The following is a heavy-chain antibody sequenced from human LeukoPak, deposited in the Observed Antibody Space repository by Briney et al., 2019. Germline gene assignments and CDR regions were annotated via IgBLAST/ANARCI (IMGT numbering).Heavy chain of an antibody. V-gene: IGHV1-2*02. D-gene: IGHD2-2*01. CDR3: ARANFLYCSSSTCLFDY. J-gene: IGHJ4*02. CDR1: GYTFTGYY. CDR2: INLNNGGT. Sequence: ASVKVSCKASGYTFTGYYIHWVRQAPGQGLEWMGWINLNNGGTNYAQKFQGRVTMTRDTSISTAYMELSRLRPDDTAVYYCARANFLYCSSSTCLFDYWGQGTLVTVSS.